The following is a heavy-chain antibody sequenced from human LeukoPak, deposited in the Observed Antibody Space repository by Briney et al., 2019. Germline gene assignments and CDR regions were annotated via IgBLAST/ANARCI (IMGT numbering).Heavy chain of an antibody. CDR2: INPSGGST. J-gene: IGHJ6*04. Sequence: ASVKVSCKASGYTFTSYYMHWVRQAPGQGLEWMGIINPSGGSTSYAQKFQGRVTITADKSTSTAYMELSSLRSEDTAVYYCARVPYSCSSTSCYGYYYYGMDVWGKGTTVTVSS. D-gene: IGHD2-2*01. CDR3: ARVPYSCSSTSCYGYYYYGMDV. CDR1: GYTFTSYY. V-gene: IGHV1-46*01.